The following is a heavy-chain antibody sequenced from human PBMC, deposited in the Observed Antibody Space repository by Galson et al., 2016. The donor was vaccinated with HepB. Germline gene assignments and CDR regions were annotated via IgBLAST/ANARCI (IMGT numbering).Heavy chain of an antibody. J-gene: IGHJ6*01. V-gene: IGHV3-7*03. CDR3: ARDGPGGYRFHQGPIGLPPGALLQEHL. CDR1: GFTFSSYW. Sequence: SLRLSCAASGFTFSSYWMSWVRQAPGKGLEWVANIKQDGSEKYYVDSVKGRFTISRDNAKNSLYLHMNSLSAEDTAVYYCARDGPGGYRFHQGPIGLPPGALLQEHLWG. D-gene: IGHD5-18*01. CDR2: IKQDGSEK.